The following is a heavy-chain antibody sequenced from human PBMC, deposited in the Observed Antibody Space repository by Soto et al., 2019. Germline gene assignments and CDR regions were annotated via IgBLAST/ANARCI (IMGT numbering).Heavy chain of an antibody. D-gene: IGHD1-26*01. Sequence: QVQLLQSGAEVKKPGSSMNVSYKTLGGTFSSHAVNWLRQAPGHRFEWIGGIIPLFGATNFAQKFQGRVTITADKSTSTVYMALSSLRLEDTALYYCARVAQVGSGWFDPWGQGTLVTVSS. CDR3: ARVAQVGSGWFDP. CDR2: IIPLFGAT. CDR1: GGTFSSHA. V-gene: IGHV1-69*06. J-gene: IGHJ5*02.